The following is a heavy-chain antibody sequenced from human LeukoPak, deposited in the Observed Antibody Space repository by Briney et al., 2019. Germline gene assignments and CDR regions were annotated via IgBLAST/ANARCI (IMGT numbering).Heavy chain of an antibody. V-gene: IGHV1-8*01. D-gene: IGHD1-26*01. CDR1: GYTFTSYD. J-gene: IGHJ6*03. Sequence: ASVKVSCKASGYTFTSYDINWARQATGQGLEWMGWMNPNSGNTGYAQKFQGRVTMTRNTSISTAYMELSSLRSEDTAVYYCARGVSGSYLYYYYYMDVWGKGTTVTVSS. CDR2: MNPNSGNT. CDR3: ARGVSGSYLYYYYYMDV.